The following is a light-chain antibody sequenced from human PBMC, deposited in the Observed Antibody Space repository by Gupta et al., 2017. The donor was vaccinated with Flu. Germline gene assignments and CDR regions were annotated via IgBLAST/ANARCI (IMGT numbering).Light chain of an antibody. J-gene: IGKJ1*01. Sequence: PSSLSASVGDIVTITCRASQGIRDYLGWYQQKPGRVPKLLISATYNLQSGVPSRFSGSGAGTEFTLTISSLQAEDFATYYCRQHVWYPWTFGQGTKVDIK. V-gene: IGKV1-17*01. CDR2: ATY. CDR3: RQHVWYPWT. CDR1: QGIRDY.